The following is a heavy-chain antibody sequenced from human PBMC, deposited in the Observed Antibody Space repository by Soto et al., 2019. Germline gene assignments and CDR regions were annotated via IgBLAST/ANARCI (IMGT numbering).Heavy chain of an antibody. CDR1: GGSFSGYY. CDR3: ARGGYSDGYFEY. Sequence: PLETLSLTCAVYGGSFSGYYWSWIRQPPGKGLEWIGEINHSGSTNYNPSLKSRVTISVDTSKNQFSLKLSSVTAADTAVYYCARGGYSDGYFEYWGHGTLVTVSS. V-gene: IGHV4-34*01. CDR2: INHSGST. J-gene: IGHJ4*01. D-gene: IGHD5-18*01.